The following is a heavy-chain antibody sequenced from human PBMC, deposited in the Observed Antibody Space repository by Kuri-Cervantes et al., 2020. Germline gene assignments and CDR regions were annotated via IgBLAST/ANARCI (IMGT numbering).Heavy chain of an antibody. CDR1: GFTFSDHY. CDR2: ISGRGNIM. CDR3: ANDRGGSA. V-gene: IGHV3-11*04. J-gene: IGHJ5*02. Sequence: GESLKISRAASGFTFSDHYMNWIRQAPGRGLEWVSYISGRGNIMYYADSVKGRFTISRDNAKKSLYLQMNSLRAEDTAVYYCANDRGGSAWGQGTLVTVSS. D-gene: IGHD3-10*01.